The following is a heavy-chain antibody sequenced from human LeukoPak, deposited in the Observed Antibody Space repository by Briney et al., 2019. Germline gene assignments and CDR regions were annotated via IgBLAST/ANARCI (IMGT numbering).Heavy chain of an antibody. CDR2: ISSSGSTI. V-gene: IGHV3-11*01. J-gene: IGHJ4*02. CDR3: ARETSSGWDVKRYYFDY. D-gene: IGHD6-19*01. Sequence: GGSLRLSCAASGFTFSDYYMSWIRQAPGKGLEWVSYISSSGSTIYYADSVEGRFTISRDNAKNSLYLQMNSLRAEDTAVYYCARETSSGWDVKRYYFDYWGQGTLVTVSS. CDR1: GFTFSDYY.